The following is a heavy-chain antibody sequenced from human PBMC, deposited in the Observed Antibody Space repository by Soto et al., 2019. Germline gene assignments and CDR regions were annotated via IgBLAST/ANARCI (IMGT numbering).Heavy chain of an antibody. Sequence: SETLSLTCAVYGGSFSGYYWSWIRQPPGKGLEWIGEINHSGSTNYNPSLKSRVTISVDTSKNQFSLKLGSVTAADTAVYYCARGGHYGSGSYISVPYYYYYYMDVWGKGTTVTVSS. D-gene: IGHD3-10*01. V-gene: IGHV4-34*01. CDR2: INHSGST. CDR3: ARGGHYGSGSYISVPYYYYYYMDV. J-gene: IGHJ6*03. CDR1: GGSFSGYY.